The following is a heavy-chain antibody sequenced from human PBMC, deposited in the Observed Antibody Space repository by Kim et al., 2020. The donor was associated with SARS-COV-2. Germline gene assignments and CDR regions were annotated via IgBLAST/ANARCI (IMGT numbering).Heavy chain of an antibody. J-gene: IGHJ4*02. CDR1: GFTFTSYA. CDR3: AKDPYPKRYSGFDY. V-gene: IGHV3-23*01. Sequence: GGSLRLSCAASGFTFTSYAMMWVRQAPGKGLEWVSTISVSGGSAYYADSVKGRLTISRDNSKSTVYLQMNSLRAEDTAVYFCAKDPYPKRYSGFDYWGQGTLVTVSS. D-gene: IGHD1-20*01. CDR2: ISVSGGSA.